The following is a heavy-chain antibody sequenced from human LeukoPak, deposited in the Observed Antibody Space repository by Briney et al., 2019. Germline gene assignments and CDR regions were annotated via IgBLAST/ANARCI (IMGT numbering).Heavy chain of an antibody. Sequence: GGSLRLSCAASGFTFSSYAMSWVRQAPGKGLEWVSAISGSGGSTYYADSVKGRFTISRDNSKNTLYLQMNSLRAEDTAVYYCAKASTGTTHNWYDPWGQGTLVTVSS. CDR2: ISGSGGST. V-gene: IGHV3-23*01. D-gene: IGHD1-1*01. CDR3: AKASTGTTHNWYDP. CDR1: GFTFSSYA. J-gene: IGHJ5*02.